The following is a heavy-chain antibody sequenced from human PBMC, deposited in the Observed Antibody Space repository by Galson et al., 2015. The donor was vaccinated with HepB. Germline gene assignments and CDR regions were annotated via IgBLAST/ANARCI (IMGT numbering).Heavy chain of an antibody. J-gene: IGHJ4*02. CDR1: GFTFTGSA. D-gene: IGHD3-3*01. Sequence: SLRLSCAASGFTFTGSAMHWVRQAPGKGLEWVAVISYDGSNKYYADSVKGRFTISRDNSKNTLHLQMNSLRVEDTAVYYCARDGPYYDFWSWGQGTLVTVSS. V-gene: IGHV3-30*04. CDR3: ARDGPYYDFWS. CDR2: ISYDGSNK.